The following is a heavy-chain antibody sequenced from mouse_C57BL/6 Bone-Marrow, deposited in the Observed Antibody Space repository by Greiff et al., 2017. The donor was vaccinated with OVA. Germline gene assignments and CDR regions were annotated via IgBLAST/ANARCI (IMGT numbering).Heavy chain of an antibody. CDR1: GFNIKDDY. D-gene: IGHD2-5*01. CDR2: IDPENGDT. CDR3: TPYSNYAWFAY. Sequence: DVKLQESGAELVRPGASVKLSCTASGFNIKDDYMHWVKQRPEQGLEWIGWIDPENGDTEYASKFQGKATITADTSSNTAYLQLSSLTSEDTAVYYCTPYSNYAWFAYWGQGTLVTVSA. J-gene: IGHJ3*01. V-gene: IGHV14-4*01.